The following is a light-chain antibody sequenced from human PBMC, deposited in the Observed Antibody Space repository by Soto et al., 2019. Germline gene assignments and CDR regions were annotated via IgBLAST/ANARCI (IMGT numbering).Light chain of an antibody. Sequence: DIQMTQSPSILSASVGDRVTITCRASQSISSWLAWYQQKPGKAPNLLIHKASHLESGVPSRFSGSGSGTEFTLTISSLQPGDFAAYYCQQYNNWPRTFGQGTRLEIK. CDR2: KAS. J-gene: IGKJ5*01. V-gene: IGKV1-5*03. CDR3: QQYNNWPRT. CDR1: QSISSW.